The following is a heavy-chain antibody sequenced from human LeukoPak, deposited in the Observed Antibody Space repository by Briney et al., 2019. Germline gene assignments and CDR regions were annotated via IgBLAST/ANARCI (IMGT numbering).Heavy chain of an antibody. Sequence: ASVKVSCKASGNTFTSYSINWVRQAPGQGLEWMGWISAYNGNTNYAQKLQGRVTMTTDTSTSTAYMELRSLRSDDTAVYYCARGAPTTNYYYYYYMDVWGKGTTVTVSS. J-gene: IGHJ6*03. CDR2: ISAYNGNT. CDR3: ARGAPTTNYYYYYYMDV. CDR1: GNTFTSYS. D-gene: IGHD1-1*01. V-gene: IGHV1-18*01.